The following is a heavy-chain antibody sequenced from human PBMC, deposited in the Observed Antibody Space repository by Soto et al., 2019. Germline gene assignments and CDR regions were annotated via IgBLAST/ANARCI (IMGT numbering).Heavy chain of an antibody. J-gene: IGHJ6*02. D-gene: IGHD3-10*01. CDR3: TRLISSGSYSYYYYGMDV. Sequence: GGSLRLSCTASGFTFGDYAMSWVRQAPGKGLEWVGFIRSKAYGGTTEYAASVKGRFTISRDDSKSIAYLQMNSLKTEDTAVYYSTRLISSGSYSYYYYGMDVLGQGTPVTVAS. CDR2: IRSKAYGGTT. V-gene: IGHV3-49*04. CDR1: GFTFGDYA.